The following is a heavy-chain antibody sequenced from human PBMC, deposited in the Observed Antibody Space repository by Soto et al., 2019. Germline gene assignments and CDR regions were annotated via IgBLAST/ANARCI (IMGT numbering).Heavy chain of an antibody. CDR1: GGSFNGFY. CDR3: ARSNSGSRLDY. Sequence: SETLSLTCVVSGGSFNGFYWSWIRQPPGKGLEWLGKINYSGSTNYKSSLKSRVTISADTSKSQFSLKLSSVTAADTAVYYCARSNSGSRLDYWGQGTPVTVSS. V-gene: IGHV4-34*01. D-gene: IGHD3-10*01. J-gene: IGHJ4*02. CDR2: INYSGST.